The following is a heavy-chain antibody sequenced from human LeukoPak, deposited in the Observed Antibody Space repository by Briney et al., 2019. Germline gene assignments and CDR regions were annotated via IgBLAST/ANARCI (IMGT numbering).Heavy chain of an antibody. J-gene: IGHJ4*02. D-gene: IGHD5-12*01. V-gene: IGHV3-23*01. CDR2: IPSSGDGT. CDR1: GFTFRNYA. CDR3: ARRTSGAFDF. Sequence: GGSLRLSCAASGFTFRNYAMTWVRQAPGKGLEWVSSIPSSGDGTYYADSVKGRFTISRDNSRNMLYLQMNSLRAEDTAVYYCARRTSGAFDFWDQGTLLTVSS.